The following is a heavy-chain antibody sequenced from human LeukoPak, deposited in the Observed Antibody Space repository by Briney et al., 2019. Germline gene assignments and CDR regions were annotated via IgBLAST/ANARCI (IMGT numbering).Heavy chain of an antibody. CDR3: ARANGFYDLAFDY. Sequence: PSETLSLTCTVSGGSISSGGYYWTWIRQLPGKGLEYIGYISYSGSSYYGPFLKSRGTISVDTSKNQLSLKLRSVTAADTAVYYCARANGFYDLAFDYWGQGTLVTVSS. CDR2: ISYSGSS. V-gene: IGHV4-31*03. CDR1: GGSISSGGYY. J-gene: IGHJ4*02. D-gene: IGHD3-22*01.